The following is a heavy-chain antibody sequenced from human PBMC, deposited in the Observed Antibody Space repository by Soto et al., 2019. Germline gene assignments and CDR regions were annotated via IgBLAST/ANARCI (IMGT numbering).Heavy chain of an antibody. V-gene: IGHV1-69*13. D-gene: IGHD5-12*01. CDR1: GGTFSSYA. CDR2: IIPIFGTA. Sequence: GASVKVSCKASGGTFSSYAISWVRQAPGQGLEWMGGIIPIFGTANYAQKFQGRVTITADESTSTAYMELSSLRSEDTAVYYCARAEEMAKQLRYYFDYWGQGTLVTVSS. CDR3: ARAEEMAKQLRYYFDY. J-gene: IGHJ4*02.